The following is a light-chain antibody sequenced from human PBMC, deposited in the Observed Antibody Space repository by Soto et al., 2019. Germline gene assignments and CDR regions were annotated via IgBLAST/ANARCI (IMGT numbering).Light chain of an antibody. V-gene: IGKV1-39*01. CDR3: QQSNSIPYT. Sequence: DIQMTQSPSSLSASVGDRVAITCRAGQSISNFLNWYQQKPGTAPKLLIYAASRLQSDVPSRFSGSGSGTAFTLTTNTLQPEDVATYYCQQSNSIPYTFGQGTKLEI. CDR2: AAS. CDR1: QSISNF. J-gene: IGKJ2*01.